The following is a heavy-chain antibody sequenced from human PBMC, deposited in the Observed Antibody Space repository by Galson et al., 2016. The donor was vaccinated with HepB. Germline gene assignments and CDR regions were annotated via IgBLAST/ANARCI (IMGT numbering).Heavy chain of an antibody. CDR2: IKQDGSEK. CDR3: ASVLNYGDYADDY. Sequence: SLRLSCAASGFTFTTYWMSWVRQAPGKGLERVANIKQDGSEKYYVDSVKGRFTISRDNAKNSLYLQMNILRAEDTAVYFCASVLNYGDYADDYWGQGTLVTVSS. V-gene: IGHV3-7*01. D-gene: IGHD4-17*01. CDR1: GFTFTTYW. J-gene: IGHJ4*02.